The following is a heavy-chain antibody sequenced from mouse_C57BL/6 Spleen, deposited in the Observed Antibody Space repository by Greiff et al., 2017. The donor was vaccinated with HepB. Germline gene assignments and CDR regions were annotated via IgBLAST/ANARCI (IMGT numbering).Heavy chain of an antibody. D-gene: IGHD2-4*01. Sequence: QVQLKQPGAELVKPGASVKLSCKASGYTFTSYWMHWVKQRPGRGLEWIGRIDPNSGGTKYNEKFKSKATLTVDKPSSTAYMQLSSLTSEDSAVYYCARGGDYEEYAMDYWGQGTSVTVSS. V-gene: IGHV1-72*01. CDR3: ARGGDYEEYAMDY. J-gene: IGHJ4*01. CDR1: GYTFTSYW. CDR2: IDPNSGGT.